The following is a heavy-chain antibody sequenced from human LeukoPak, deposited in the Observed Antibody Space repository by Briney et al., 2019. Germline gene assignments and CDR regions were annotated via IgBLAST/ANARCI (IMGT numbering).Heavy chain of an antibody. Sequence: GESLKISCKGSGYSFTSYWIGWVRQMPGKGLEWMGIIYPGDSDTRYSPSFQGQVIISADKSISTAYLQWSSLKASDTAMYYCARAYCGGDCYSVYYFDYWGQGTLVTVSS. CDR1: GYSFTSYW. J-gene: IGHJ4*02. CDR3: ARAYCGGDCYSVYYFDY. CDR2: IYPGDSDT. D-gene: IGHD2-21*02. V-gene: IGHV5-51*01.